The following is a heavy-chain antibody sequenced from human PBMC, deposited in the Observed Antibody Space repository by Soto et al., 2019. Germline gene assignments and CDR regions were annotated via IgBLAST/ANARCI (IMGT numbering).Heavy chain of an antibody. J-gene: IGHJ4*02. CDR1: GFTFSSNG. CDR2: IWYDGSNK. Sequence: QVQLVESGGGVVQPGRSLRLSCAASGFTFSSNGRHWVRQAPGKGLEWVAVIWYDGSNKYYADSVKGRFTISRDNSKNTLCLQMNSLRAEDTAVYYCARGPGITIFGVVIDFDYWGQGTLVTVSS. CDR3: ARGPGITIFGVVIDFDY. V-gene: IGHV3-33*01. D-gene: IGHD3-3*01.